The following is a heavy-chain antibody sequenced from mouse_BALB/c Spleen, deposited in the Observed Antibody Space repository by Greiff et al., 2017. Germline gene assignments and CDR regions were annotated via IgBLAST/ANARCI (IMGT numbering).Heavy chain of an antibody. CDR2: IRNKANGYTT. J-gene: IGHJ4*01. CDR1: GFTFTDYY. CDR3: ARGYYGNYYAMDY. V-gene: IGHV7-3*02. Sequence: EVKLMESGGGLVQPGGSLRLSCATSGFTFTDYYMSWVRQPPGKALEWLGFIRNKANGYTTEYSASVKGRFTISRDNSQSILYLQMNTLRAEDSATYYCARGYYGNYYAMDYWGQGTSVTVSS. D-gene: IGHD2-1*01.